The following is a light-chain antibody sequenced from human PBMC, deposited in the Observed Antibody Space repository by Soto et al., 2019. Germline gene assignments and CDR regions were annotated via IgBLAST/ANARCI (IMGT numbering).Light chain of an antibody. CDR3: QQRSHWPPYT. CDR2: AAS. J-gene: IGKJ2*01. Sequence: EIVLTQSPATLSLSPGERATLSCRASQSVSSYLAWYQQKPGQAPRLLIYAASNRATGIPDRFSGSGSGTDFTLPISSLEREDFAVYYCQQRSHWPPYTFGQGNKREIK. CDR1: QSVSSY. V-gene: IGKV3-11*01.